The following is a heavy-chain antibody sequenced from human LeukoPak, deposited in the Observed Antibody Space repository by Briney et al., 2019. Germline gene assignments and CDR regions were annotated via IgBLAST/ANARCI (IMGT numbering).Heavy chain of an antibody. CDR1: GFSFSSFA. J-gene: IGHJ3*02. CDR2: ISGSGEST. D-gene: IGHD3-22*01. CDR3: AKGYHDSSGPGAFDI. V-gene: IGHV3-23*01. Sequence: PGGSLRLSCAASGFSFSSFAMSWVRQAPGKGLEWVSAISGSGESTYYEDSVKGRFTISRDNSKNTVDVQMNSLRAEDTAVYYCAKGYHDSSGPGAFDIWGQGTMVTVSS.